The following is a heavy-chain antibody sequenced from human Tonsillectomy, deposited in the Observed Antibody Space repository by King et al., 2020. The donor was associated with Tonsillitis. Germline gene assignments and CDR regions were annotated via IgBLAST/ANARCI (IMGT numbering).Heavy chain of an antibody. CDR1: GYTFTNYA. J-gene: IGHJ5*02. D-gene: IGHD1-26*01. CDR2: TNPAIGDA. CDR3: ARDHREVGAPGNWFDP. Sequence: QLVQSGAELKKPGASVKVSCKASGYTFTNYALHWVRQAPGERPEWMGWTNPAIGDAKYSEKFQGRVTITSDTSANIVYMDLRSLTSEDTAVYYCARDHREVGAPGNWFDPWGQGTLVTVSS. V-gene: IGHV1-3*01.